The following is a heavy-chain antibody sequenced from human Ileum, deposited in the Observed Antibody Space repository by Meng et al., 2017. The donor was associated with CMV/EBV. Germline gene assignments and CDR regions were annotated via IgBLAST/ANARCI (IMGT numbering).Heavy chain of an antibody. Sequence: ASVKVSCKASGYIFIDYYIHWVRQALGQGLEWMGWINPNTGDTNCVQKFQDRVTMTRDTSVTTAYMELNRLTSDDTAVYYCGRGNRSFDPWGRGTLVTVSS. D-gene: IGHD1-14*01. CDR1: GYIFIDYY. CDR3: GRGNRSFDP. J-gene: IGHJ5*02. CDR2: INPNTGDT. V-gene: IGHV1-2*02.